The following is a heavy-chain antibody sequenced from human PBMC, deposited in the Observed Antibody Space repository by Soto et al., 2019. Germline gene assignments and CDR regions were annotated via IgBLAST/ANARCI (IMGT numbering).Heavy chain of an antibody. V-gene: IGHV1-58*01. D-gene: IGHD2-8*01. CDR3: ARRMLTTGAYFDY. CDR2: IVAGSGNT. J-gene: IGHJ4*02. CDR1: GFTFTSSA. Sequence: ASVKVSCKASGFTFTSSAVQWVRQARGQRLEWIGWIVAGSGNTNYAQKFQERVTITRDMSTSTVYMELSNLRSEDTAVYYCARRMLTTGAYFDYWGQGTLVTVSS.